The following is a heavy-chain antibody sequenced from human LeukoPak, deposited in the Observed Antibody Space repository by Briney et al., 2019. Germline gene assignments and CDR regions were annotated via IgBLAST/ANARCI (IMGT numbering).Heavy chain of an antibody. D-gene: IGHD6-6*01. Sequence: SETLSLTCTVAGXSISSGADWWTWIRQDPVKGLEWIGYIYYSGSTYYNPSLRSRVNISVDTSKNQFSLKLSSVTAAVTAVYYCARGHSTSSSYFCNGMDVWGQGTTVTVSS. CDR2: IYYSGST. CDR1: GXSISSGADW. J-gene: IGHJ6*02. V-gene: IGHV4-31*03. CDR3: ARGHSTSSSYFCNGMDV.